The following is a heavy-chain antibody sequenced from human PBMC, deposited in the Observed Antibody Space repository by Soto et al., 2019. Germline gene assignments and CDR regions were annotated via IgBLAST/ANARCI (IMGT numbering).Heavy chain of an antibody. CDR3: ALVVGLYCGGGCTMHYFDY. J-gene: IGHJ4*02. CDR2: IIPIFGTA. CDR1: GGAFTTDA. V-gene: IGHV1-69*13. D-gene: IGHD2-21*02. Sequence: SVKVSCKSSGGAFTTDAISWVRQAPGQGLEWMGGIIPIFGTANYAQKFQGRVTITADESTSTAYMELSSLRSEDTAVYYCALVVGLYCGGGCTMHYFDYWGQGTLVTVSS.